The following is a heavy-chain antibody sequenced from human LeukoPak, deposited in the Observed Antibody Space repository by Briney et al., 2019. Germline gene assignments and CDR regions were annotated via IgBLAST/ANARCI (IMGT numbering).Heavy chain of an antibody. CDR3: ARHTRRVVAAGHFDY. CDR1: GYSFTSYW. J-gene: IGHJ4*02. V-gene: IGHV5-10-1*01. CDR2: IDPSDSYT. Sequence: GESLKISCKGSGYSFTSYWISWVRQMPGKGLEWMGRIDPSDSYTNYSPSFQGHVTISADKSISTAYLQWSSLKASDTAMYYCARHTRRVVAAGHFDYWGQGTLVTVSS. D-gene: IGHD2-15*01.